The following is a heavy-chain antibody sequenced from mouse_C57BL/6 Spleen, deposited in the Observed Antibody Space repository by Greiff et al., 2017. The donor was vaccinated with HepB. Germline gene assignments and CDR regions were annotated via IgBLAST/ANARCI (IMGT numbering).Heavy chain of an antibody. CDR3: TRHYGSSYVDWYIDV. J-gene: IGHJ1*03. D-gene: IGHD1-1*01. CDR2: IYPGNSDT. CDR1: GYTFTSYW. Sequence: EVQLQQSGTVLARPGASVKMSCKTSGYTFTSYWMHWVKQRPGQGLEWIGAIYPGNSDTSYNQKFKGKAKLTAVTSASTAYMELSSLTNEDSAVYYCTRHYGSSYVDWYIDVWGTGTTVTVAS. V-gene: IGHV1-5*01.